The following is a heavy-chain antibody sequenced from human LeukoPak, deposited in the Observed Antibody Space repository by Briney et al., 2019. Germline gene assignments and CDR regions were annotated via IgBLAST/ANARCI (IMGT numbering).Heavy chain of an antibody. J-gene: IGHJ4*02. Sequence: GESLKISCKGSGYSFTSYWIGWVRPLPGKGLEWMGIIYPGDSDTRYSPSFQGQVTISADKSLTTAYLQWTTLKASDTAMYSCARGIGSSPPPYMTGGQGTPSPVS. CDR2: IYPGDSDT. CDR1: GYSFTSYW. D-gene: IGHD1-26*01. V-gene: IGHV5-51*01. CDR3: ARGIGSSPPPYMT.